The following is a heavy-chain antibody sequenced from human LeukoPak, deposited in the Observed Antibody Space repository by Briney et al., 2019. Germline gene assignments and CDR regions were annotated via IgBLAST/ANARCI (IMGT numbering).Heavy chain of an antibody. V-gene: IGHV1-46*01. CDR2: INPSGGST. CDR1: GYTFTSYY. J-gene: IGHJ4*02. CDR3: ARSVTYYYGSGSYYFDY. Sequence: ASVKVSCKASGYTFTSYYMHWVRQAPGQGLEWMGIINPSGGSTSYAQKFQGRVTMTRDMSTSTVYMELSSLRSEDTAVYYCARSVTYYYGSGSYYFDYWGQGTLVTVSS. D-gene: IGHD3-10*01.